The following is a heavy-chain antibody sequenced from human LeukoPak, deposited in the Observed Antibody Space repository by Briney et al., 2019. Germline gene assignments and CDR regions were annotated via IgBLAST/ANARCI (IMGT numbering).Heavy chain of an antibody. CDR3: ARARGAAAGTGTDAFDI. J-gene: IGHJ3*02. CDR1: GDSVSSNSAA. Sequence: SQTLSLTCAISGDSVSSNSAAWNWIRQSPSRGLKWLGRTYYRSKWYNDYAVSVKSRITINPDTSKNQFSLQLNSVTPEDTAVYYCARARGAAAGTGTDAFDIWGQGTMVTVSS. D-gene: IGHD6-13*01. CDR2: TYYRSKWYN. V-gene: IGHV6-1*01.